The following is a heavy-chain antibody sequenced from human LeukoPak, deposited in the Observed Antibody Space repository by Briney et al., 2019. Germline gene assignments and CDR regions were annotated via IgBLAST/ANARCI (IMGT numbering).Heavy chain of an antibody. CDR3: ARLRNRCLDY. CDR1: GYSFTSYW. J-gene: IGHJ4*02. D-gene: IGHD1-14*01. CDR2: ISPGDSDT. V-gene: IGHV5-51*01. Sequence: HGESLKISCKGSGYSFTSYWIGWVRQMPGKGLEWMGIISPGDSDTRYSPSFQGQVTTSADKSISTAYLQWSSLKASDTAMYYCARLRNRCLDYWGQGTLVTVSS.